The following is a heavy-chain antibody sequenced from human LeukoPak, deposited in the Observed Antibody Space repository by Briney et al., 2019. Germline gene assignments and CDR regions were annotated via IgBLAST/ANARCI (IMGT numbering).Heavy chain of an antibody. J-gene: IGHJ4*02. V-gene: IGHV3-21*01. D-gene: IGHD3-10*01. CDR2: ISSSSSYI. Sequence: GGSLRLSCVGSGFIFSSYSMNWVRQAPGKGLEWVSSISSSSSYIYYADSVKGRFTISRDNAKNSLYLQMNSLRAEDTAVYYCARGTSMVRGANEDYWGQGTLVTVSS. CDR3: ARGTSMVRGANEDY. CDR1: GFIFSSYS.